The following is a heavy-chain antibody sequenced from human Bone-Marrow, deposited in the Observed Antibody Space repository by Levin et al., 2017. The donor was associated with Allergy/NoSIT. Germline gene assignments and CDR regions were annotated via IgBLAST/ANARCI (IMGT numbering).Heavy chain of an antibody. D-gene: IGHD4-23*01. Sequence: PSETLSLTCDVSDYSISSGYYWGWIRQPPGKGLEWIGSTYHSGTTYYKTSLKSRVTISVDTSKNQFSLKLSSVTAADTALYYCASAGLDDYGGRVDYWGQGTVVTVSS. CDR3: ASAGLDDYGGRVDY. J-gene: IGHJ4*02. V-gene: IGHV4-38-2*01. CDR2: TYHSGTT. CDR1: DYSISSGYY.